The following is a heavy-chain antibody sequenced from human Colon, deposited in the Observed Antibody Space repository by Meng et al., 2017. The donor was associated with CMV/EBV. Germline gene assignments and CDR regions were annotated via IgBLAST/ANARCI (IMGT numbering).Heavy chain of an antibody. CDR2: IIPIFGTA. J-gene: IGHJ6*02. D-gene: IGHD6-13*01. CDR3: ARERSVAAAAYYYYYGMDV. CDR1: GGTFSSYA. Sequence: SVKVSCKASGGTFSSYAISWVRQAPGQGLEWMGGIIPIFGTANYAQKFQGRVTITTDESTSTAYMELSSLRSEDTAVYYCARERSVAAAAYYYYYGMDVWGQGTTVTGSS. V-gene: IGHV1-69*05.